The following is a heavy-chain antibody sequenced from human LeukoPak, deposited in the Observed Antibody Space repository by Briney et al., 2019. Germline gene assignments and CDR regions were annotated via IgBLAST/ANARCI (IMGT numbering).Heavy chain of an antibody. D-gene: IGHD1-26*01. V-gene: IGHV3-11*06. CDR1: GFIFSDYY. CDR2: ISGSSRIYT. CDR3: ARVGNSGSYFSPFDY. Sequence: GGSLRLSCAASGFIFSDYYMSWVRQAPGKGLEWVSYISGSSRIYTNYADSVKGRFTISRDNAKNSLYLQMNSLRAEDTAVYYCARVGNSGSYFSPFDYWGQGTLVTVSS. J-gene: IGHJ4*02.